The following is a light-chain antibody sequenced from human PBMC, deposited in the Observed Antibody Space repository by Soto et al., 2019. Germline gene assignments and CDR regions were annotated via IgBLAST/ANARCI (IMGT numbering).Light chain of an antibody. Sequence: QSVLTQPPSVSGAQRQRVTISCTGSSSNIGAGYDVHWYQQLPGTAPKLLIYGNSNRPSGVPDRFSGSKSGTSASLAITGLQAEDEADYYCQSYDSSLSAVVFGGGTKVTVL. CDR3: QSYDSSLSAVV. CDR1: SSNIGAGYD. V-gene: IGLV1-40*01. CDR2: GNS. J-gene: IGLJ2*01.